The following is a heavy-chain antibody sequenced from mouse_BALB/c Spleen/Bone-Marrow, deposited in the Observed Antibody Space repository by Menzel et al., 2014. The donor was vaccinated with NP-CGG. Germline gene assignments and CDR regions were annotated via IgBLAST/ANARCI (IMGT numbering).Heavy chain of an antibody. CDR1: GYTFTSYY. V-gene: IGHV1S56*01. CDR2: IYPGNVNT. CDR3: ATYDY. Sequence: VKLQESGPELVKPGASVRISCKASGYTFTSYYIHWVKQRPGQGLEWIGWIYPGNVNTKYNEKFKGKATLTADKSSSTAYMQLSSLTSEDSTVYFCATYDYWGQGTTLTVSS. J-gene: IGHJ2*01.